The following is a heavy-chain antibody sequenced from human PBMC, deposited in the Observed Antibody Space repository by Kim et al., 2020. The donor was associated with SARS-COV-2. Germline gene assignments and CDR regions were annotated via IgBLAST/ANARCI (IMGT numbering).Heavy chain of an antibody. CDR2: ISSSSSYI. J-gene: IGHJ6*02. Sequence: GGSLRLSCAASGFTFSSYSMNWVRQAPGKGLEWVSSISSSSSYIYYADSVKGRFTISRDNAKNSLYLQMNSLRAEDTAVYYCAISFDFWSGYYREGMDVWGQGTTVTVSS. CDR1: GFTFSSYS. V-gene: IGHV3-21*01. D-gene: IGHD3-3*01. CDR3: AISFDFWSGYYREGMDV.